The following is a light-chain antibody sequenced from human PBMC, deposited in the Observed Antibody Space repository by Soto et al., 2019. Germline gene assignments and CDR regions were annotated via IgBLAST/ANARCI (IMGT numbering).Light chain of an antibody. CDR3: CSYAGSRTYV. CDR1: SSDVGSYNL. Sequence: QSALTQPASVSGSPGQSITISCTGTSSDVGSYNLVSWYQQHPGKAPKLIIYEVSKRPSGVSNGFSGSKSCNTASLTISGLQAEDEADYYCCSYAGSRTYVFGTGTKVSVL. V-gene: IGLV2-23*02. J-gene: IGLJ1*01. CDR2: EVS.